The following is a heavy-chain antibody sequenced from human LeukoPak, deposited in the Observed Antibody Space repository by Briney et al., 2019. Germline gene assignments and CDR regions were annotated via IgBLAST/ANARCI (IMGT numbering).Heavy chain of an antibody. V-gene: IGHV1-58*01. J-gene: IGHJ4*02. CDR3: AAADY. Sequence: GASVKVSCKASGYTFTNYTLNWVRQARGQRLEWIGWIVVGSGNTNYAQKFQERVTITRDMSTSTAYMELSSLRSEDTAVYYCAAADYWGQGTLVTVSS. CDR2: IVVGSGNT. CDR1: GYTFTNYT.